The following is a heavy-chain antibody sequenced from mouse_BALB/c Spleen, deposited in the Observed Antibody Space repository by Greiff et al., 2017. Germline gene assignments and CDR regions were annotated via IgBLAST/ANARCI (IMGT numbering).Heavy chain of an antibody. CDR1: GFTFSSFG. CDR3: GRGATGLFDY. CDR2: ISSGSSTI. V-gene: IGHV5-17*02. D-gene: IGHD4-1*01. J-gene: IGHJ2*01. Sequence: EVMLVESGGGLVQPGGSRKLSCAASGFTFSSFGMHSVRQAPEKGLEWVAYISSGSSTIYYADKVKGRFTISRDNPKNTLFLQITSLRSEDTAMYYCGRGATGLFDYWGQGTTLTVSA.